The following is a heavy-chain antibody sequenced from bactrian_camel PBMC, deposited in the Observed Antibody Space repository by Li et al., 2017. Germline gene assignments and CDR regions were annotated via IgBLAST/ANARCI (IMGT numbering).Heavy chain of an antibody. Sequence: HVQLVESGGSSVHAGGSIMLSCNASRYGDSDDIKYMGWFRQAPGREREGVACIYSRGTTRMYTDSLKDRLTISQDNAKNTVYLQMNSLKPEDTAMYYCAAGSSCYILARVVAGRFNYWGQGTQVTVS. CDR1: RYGDSDDIKY. D-gene: IGHD3*01. J-gene: IGHJ4*01. CDR3: AAGSSCYILARVVAGRFNY. CDR2: IYSRGTT. V-gene: IGHV3S53*01.